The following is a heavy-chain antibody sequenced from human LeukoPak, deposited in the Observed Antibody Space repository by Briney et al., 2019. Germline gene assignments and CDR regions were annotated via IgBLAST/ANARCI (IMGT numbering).Heavy chain of an antibody. Sequence: SETLSLTCAVYGGSFSGYYWSWIRQPPGKGLEWIGEINHSGSTNYNPSLKSRVTISVDTSKNQFSLKLSFVTAADTAVYYCARGLGAVAGFGRVWGQGTLVTVSS. J-gene: IGHJ4*02. V-gene: IGHV4-34*01. D-gene: IGHD6-19*01. CDR1: GGSFSGYY. CDR2: INHSGST. CDR3: ARGLGAVAGFGRV.